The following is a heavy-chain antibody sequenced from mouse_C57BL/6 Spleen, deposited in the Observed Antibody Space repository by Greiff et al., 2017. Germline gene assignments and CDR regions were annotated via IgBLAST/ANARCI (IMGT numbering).Heavy chain of an antibody. V-gene: IGHV5-6*01. J-gene: IGHJ2*01. D-gene: IGHD1-1*01. CDR3: ARQGLLRYFDY. Sequence: EVKLVESGGDLVKPGGSQKLSCAASGFTFSSYGMSWVRQTPDKRLEWVATISSGGSYTYYPDSVKGRFTISRDNAKNTLYLQMSSLKSEDTAMYYCARQGLLRYFDYWGQGTTLTVSS. CDR1: GFTFSSYG. CDR2: ISSGGSYT.